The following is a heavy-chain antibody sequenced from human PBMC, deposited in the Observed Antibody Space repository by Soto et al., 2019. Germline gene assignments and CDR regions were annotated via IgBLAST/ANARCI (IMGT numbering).Heavy chain of an antibody. CDR3: ARGIATGQLDP. D-gene: IGHD2-15*01. CDR1: GYTFTRYT. Sequence: ASVKVSCKASGYTFTRYTMNWVRQAPGQRLEWMGWINPDNGNTKSSQKFQDRVIITRDTSASTAYMDLSSLRSEDMAVYYCARGIATGQLDPWGQGTLVTVSS. CDR2: INPDNGNT. J-gene: IGHJ5*02. V-gene: IGHV1-3*01.